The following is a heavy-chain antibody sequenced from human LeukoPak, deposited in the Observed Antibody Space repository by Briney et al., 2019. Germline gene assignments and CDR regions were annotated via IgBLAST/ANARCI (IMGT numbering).Heavy chain of an antibody. CDR2: IYTSGST. CDR3: ARDWGIVVVPAAPKDAFDI. V-gene: IGHV4-4*07. CDR1: GGSISSYY. J-gene: IGHJ3*02. Sequence: SETLSLTCTVSGGSISSYYWSWIRQPAGKGLEWIGRIYTSGSTNYNPSLKSRVTMSVDTSKNQFSLKLSSVTAADTAVYYCARDWGIVVVPAAPKDAFDIWGQGTMVTVSS. D-gene: IGHD2-2*01.